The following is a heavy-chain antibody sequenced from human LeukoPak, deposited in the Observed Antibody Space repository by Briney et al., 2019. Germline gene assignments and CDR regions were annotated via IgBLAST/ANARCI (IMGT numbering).Heavy chain of an antibody. J-gene: IGHJ4*02. CDR1: GGTFSSYA. V-gene: IGHV1-69*04. CDR2: IIPILGIA. Sequence: ASVKVSCKASGGTFSSYAISWVRQAPGQGLEWMGRIIPILGIANYAQKFQGRVTITADKSTSTAYMELSSLRSEDTAVYCCARDSIIFDYWGQGTLVTVSS. CDR3: ARDSIIFDY.